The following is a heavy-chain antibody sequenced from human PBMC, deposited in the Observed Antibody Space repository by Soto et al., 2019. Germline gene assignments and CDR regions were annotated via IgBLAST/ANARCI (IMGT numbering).Heavy chain of an antibody. V-gene: IGHV1-69*01. CDR1: GGTFSSYA. Sequence: QVQLVQSGAEVKKPGSSVKVSCKASGGTFSSYAISWVRQAPGQGLEWMGGIIPIFGTANYAQKFQGRVTITADESTGTAYMELSSPRFEDTAVYYCAGTPPPSYDSSGYSNWGQGTLVTVSS. CDR2: IIPIFGTA. D-gene: IGHD3-22*01. J-gene: IGHJ4*02. CDR3: AGTPPPSYDSSGYSN.